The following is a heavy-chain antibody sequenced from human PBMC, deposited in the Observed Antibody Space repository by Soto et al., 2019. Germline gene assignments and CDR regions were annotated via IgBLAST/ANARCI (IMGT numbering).Heavy chain of an antibody. D-gene: IGHD5-18*01. CDR2: IYYSGST. CDR1: GGSIRSGDNY. V-gene: IGHV4-30-4*01. Sequence: QVQLQESGPGLVKPSQTLSLTCTVSGGSIRSGDNYWSWIRQPPGKGLEWIGYIYYSGSTDYNPSLQSRVTISVDTSKNQFSLRLTSVTAADTAVYYCARVGWIPVCGQGTLVTVSS. CDR3: ARVGWIPV. J-gene: IGHJ4*02.